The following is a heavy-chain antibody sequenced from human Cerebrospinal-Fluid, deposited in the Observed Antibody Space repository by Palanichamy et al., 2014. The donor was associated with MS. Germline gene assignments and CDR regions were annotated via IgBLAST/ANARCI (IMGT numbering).Heavy chain of an antibody. CDR2: ITQSGTT. Sequence: QVQLQQWGAGLVKPAETLSLTCGVYGGALSGCYWSWIRQPPGKGLEWIGGITQSGTTNYNPSLKGRVTISLDTSNNQFSLRLNSATAADTALYYCSRGALVATHVFDYWGQGNLVTVSS. CDR3: SRGALVATHVFDY. CDR1: GGALSGCY. V-gene: IGHV4-34*02. D-gene: IGHD2-21*01. J-gene: IGHJ4*02.